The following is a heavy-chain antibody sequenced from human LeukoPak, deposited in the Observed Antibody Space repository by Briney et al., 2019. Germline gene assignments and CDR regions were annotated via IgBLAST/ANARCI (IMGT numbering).Heavy chain of an antibody. CDR1: GTIGSHNS. D-gene: IGHD4-23*01. V-gene: IGHV3-53*01. CDR2: IYDGGST. J-gene: IGHJ3*02. CDR3: ARVSDYGGIFDI. Sequence: GVLRISCAAAGGTIGSHNSMTLLHPAPRKGLGLASVIYDGGSTDCVGSVKGRFTISRDNSKNTLYVQMNSLRAEDTAVYYRARVSDYGGIFDIWGQGTMVTVSS.